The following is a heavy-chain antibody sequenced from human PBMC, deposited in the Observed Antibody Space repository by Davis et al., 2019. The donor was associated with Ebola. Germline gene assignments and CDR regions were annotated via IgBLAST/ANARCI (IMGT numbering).Heavy chain of an antibody. J-gene: IGHJ4*02. CDR3: ARLYSSSAPFDY. CDR1: GGSISGDY. D-gene: IGHD6-6*01. CDR2: IHDSGST. Sequence: SETLSLTCTVSGGSISGDYWSWIRQPPGKGLEWIGYIHDSGSTNYNPSLKSRVTISVDTSKNQFSLKLSSVTAADTAVYYCARLYSSSAPFDYWGQGTLVTVSS. V-gene: IGHV4-59*08.